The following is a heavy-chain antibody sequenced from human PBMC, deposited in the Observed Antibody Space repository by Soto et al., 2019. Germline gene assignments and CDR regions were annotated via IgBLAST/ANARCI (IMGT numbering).Heavy chain of an antibody. CDR2: ISPYSGNT. V-gene: IGHV1-18*01. D-gene: IGHD3-16*01. J-gene: IGHJ6*02. CDR3: AMVDNYVTPTPQDV. CDR1: GYIFVNYG. Sequence: QVQLVQSGDEVRKPGSSVKVSCKASGYIFVNYGIAWVRQAPGQGLEWMGWISPYSGNTHYASKVQGRLTMTTDTSPGTASMDLGSRPADDTAVYYCAMVDNYVTPTPQDVWGQGTTVTVSS.